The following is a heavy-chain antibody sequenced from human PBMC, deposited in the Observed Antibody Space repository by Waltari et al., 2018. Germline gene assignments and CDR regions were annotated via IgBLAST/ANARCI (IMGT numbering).Heavy chain of an antibody. J-gene: IGHJ6*03. V-gene: IGHV1-24*01. CDR2: FDSKDEEV. CDR3: HLLGRDIVLAGAIPSYCSYMAV. D-gene: IGHD2-15*01. CDR1: GYTMTGFS. Sequence: QVQVVQSGAEVKKPGTSVKVSCKVSGYTMTGFSINWVRQVPGKGPEWMGTFDSKDEEVVYAQTCQCRVTMTEGTSIGTAFMEMTNLTSKDTVIYDCHLLGRDIVLAGAIPSYCSYMAVWSRGTTVTVSS.